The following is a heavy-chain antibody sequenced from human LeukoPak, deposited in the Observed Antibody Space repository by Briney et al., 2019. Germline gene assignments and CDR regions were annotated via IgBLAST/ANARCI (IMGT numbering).Heavy chain of an antibody. Sequence: SETLSLTCTVSGGSISSSSYYWGWIRQPPGKGLEWIGNIYYSGSTYYNPSLKSRVTISVDTSKNQFSLKLSSVTAADTAVYYCARHNYDFWSGFLGPVDYWGQGTLVTASS. CDR2: IYYSGST. CDR1: GGSISSSSYY. CDR3: ARHNYDFWSGFLGPVDY. J-gene: IGHJ4*02. V-gene: IGHV4-39*01. D-gene: IGHD3-3*01.